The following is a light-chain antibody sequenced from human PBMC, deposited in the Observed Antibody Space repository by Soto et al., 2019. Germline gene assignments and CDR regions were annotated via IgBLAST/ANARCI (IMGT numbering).Light chain of an antibody. V-gene: IGLV7-46*01. CDR1: TGAVTNGHY. Sequence: VVTQEPSLTVSPGGTVTLTCGSSTGAVTNGHYPYWFQQKPGQAPRTLIYDTTNRHSWTPARFSGSLLGGKAALTLSGAQPEDEAEYYCLLSYNGPYVFGTGTNVTVL. CDR3: LLSYNGPYV. J-gene: IGLJ1*01. CDR2: DTT.